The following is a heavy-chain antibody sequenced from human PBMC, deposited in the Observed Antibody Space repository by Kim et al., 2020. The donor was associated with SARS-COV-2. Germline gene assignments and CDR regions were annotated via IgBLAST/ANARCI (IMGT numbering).Heavy chain of an antibody. V-gene: IGHV3-21*01. CDR3: ATARAARPQSNYFYGMDV. CDR1: GFTFSSYN. CDR2: ISSSSSNI. Sequence: GGSLRLSCGASGFTFSSYNMNWVRQAPGKGLEWVSSISSSSSNIYYGESVKGRFTISRDNAKNSLFLQMNSLRVDDTAVYYCATARAARPQSNYFYGMDVWGQGTTVTVSS. J-gene: IGHJ6*02. D-gene: IGHD6-6*01.